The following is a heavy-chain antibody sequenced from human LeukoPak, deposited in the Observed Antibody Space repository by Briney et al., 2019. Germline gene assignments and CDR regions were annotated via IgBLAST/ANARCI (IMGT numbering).Heavy chain of an antibody. CDR2: ISSSSSYI. D-gene: IGHD2-15*01. Sequence: GGSLRLSCAASGFTFSSYSMNWVRQAPGKGLEWVSSISSSSSYIYYADSVKGRFTISRDNAKNSLYLQMNSLRDEDTAVYYCAREVVVAATDWFDPWGQGTLVTVSS. CDR1: GFTFSSYS. J-gene: IGHJ5*02. CDR3: AREVVVAATDWFDP. V-gene: IGHV3-21*01.